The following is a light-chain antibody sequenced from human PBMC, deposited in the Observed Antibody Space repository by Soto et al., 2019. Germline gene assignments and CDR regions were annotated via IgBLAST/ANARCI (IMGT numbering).Light chain of an antibody. CDR3: QVWDSSSDHVV. V-gene: IGLV3-21*04. CDR2: YDS. J-gene: IGLJ2*01. CDR1: NIGSKS. Sequence: SYELTQPPSVSVAPGKTARITCGGNNIGSKSVHWYQQKPGQAPVLVIYYDSVRPSGIPERFSGSNSGNTATLTISRVEAGDEAVYYCQVWDSSSDHVVFGGGTKLTVL.